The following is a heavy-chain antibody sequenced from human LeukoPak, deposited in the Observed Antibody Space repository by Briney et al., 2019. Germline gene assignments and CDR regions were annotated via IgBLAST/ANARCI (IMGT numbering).Heavy chain of an antibody. D-gene: IGHD4-17*01. CDR3: AKLGGGDYGEDPWDY. J-gene: IGHJ4*02. Sequence: GGSLRLSCAASGFTFSSYGMHWVRQAPGKGLEWVAVISYDGTNKYYADSVKGRFTISRDNSKSTLYLQMNSLRAEDTAVYYCAKLGGGDYGEDPWDYWGQGTLVTVSS. CDR1: GFTFSSYG. CDR2: ISYDGTNK. V-gene: IGHV3-30*18.